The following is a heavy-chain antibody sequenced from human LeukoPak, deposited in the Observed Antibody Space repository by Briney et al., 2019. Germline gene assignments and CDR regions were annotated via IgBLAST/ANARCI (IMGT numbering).Heavy chain of an antibody. J-gene: IGHJ6*02. D-gene: IGHD5-18*01. V-gene: IGHV3-30*03. Sequence: PGRSLRLSCAASGFTFSTYGMHWVRQAPGKGLEWVAVISYDGSNKYYGDSVKGRFIISRDNSKNTLYLQMNSLRAEDTAVYYCARDRPPTNTALRMDVWGQGTTVTVSS. CDR3: ARDRPPTNTALRMDV. CDR1: GFTFSTYG. CDR2: ISYDGSNK.